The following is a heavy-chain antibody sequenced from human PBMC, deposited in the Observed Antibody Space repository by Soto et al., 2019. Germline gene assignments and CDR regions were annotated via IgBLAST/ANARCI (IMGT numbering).Heavy chain of an antibody. CDR3: AGFSSSGLYYYFGMDV. CDR1: GLSISNNNW. D-gene: IGHD6-13*01. V-gene: IGHV4-4*02. J-gene: IGHJ6*02. Sequence: PSETLSLTCAVSGLSISNNNWWTWVRQPPGQGLEWVGDIYHTGITNYSPSLKSRVTISVDKSKNQFSLKLTSVTAADTAVYYCAGFSSSGLYYYFGMDVWGHGTTVTVSS. CDR2: IYHTGIT.